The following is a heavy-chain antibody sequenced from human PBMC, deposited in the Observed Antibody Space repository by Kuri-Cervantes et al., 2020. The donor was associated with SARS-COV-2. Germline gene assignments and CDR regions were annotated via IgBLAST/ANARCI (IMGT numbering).Heavy chain of an antibody. CDR3: AREYGEQWLVPDYYMDV. D-gene: IGHD6-19*01. CDR2: IIPILGIA. V-gene: IGHV1-69*04. J-gene: IGHJ6*03. Sequence: SVKVSCKASGGSFSSYAISWVRQAPGQGLEWMGRIIPILGIANYAQKFQGRVTITADKSTSTAYMELSSLRSDDTAVYFCAREYGEQWLVPDYYMDVWGKGTTVTVSS. CDR1: GGSFSSYA.